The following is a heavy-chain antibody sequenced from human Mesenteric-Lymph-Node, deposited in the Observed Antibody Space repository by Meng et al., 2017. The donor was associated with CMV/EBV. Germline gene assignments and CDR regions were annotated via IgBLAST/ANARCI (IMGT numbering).Heavy chain of an antibody. CDR2: ISGSGGST. J-gene: IGHJ4*02. Sequence: GESLKISCAASGFTFRTYAMHWVRQAPGKGLEWVSAISGSGGSTYYADSVKGRFPISRDNSKNPLYLQMNSLRAEAGAVYHCAKGSGSYFDGYWGQGTVVTVSS. D-gene: IGHD1-26*01. CDR1: GFTFRTYA. CDR3: AKGSGSYFDGY. V-gene: IGHV3-23*01.